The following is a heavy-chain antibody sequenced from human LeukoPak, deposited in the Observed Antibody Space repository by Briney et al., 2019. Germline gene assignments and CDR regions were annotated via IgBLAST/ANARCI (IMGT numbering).Heavy chain of an antibody. V-gene: IGHV1-69*13. J-gene: IGHJ4*02. CDR3: AREGPEDILTGFDY. CDR1: GGTFSSYA. Sequence: SVKVSCKASGGTFSSYAISWVRQAPGQGLEWMGGIIPIFGTANYAQKFQGRVTVTADESTSTAYMELSSLRSEDTAVYYCAREGPEDILTGFDYWGQGTLVTVSS. D-gene: IGHD3-9*01. CDR2: IIPIFGTA.